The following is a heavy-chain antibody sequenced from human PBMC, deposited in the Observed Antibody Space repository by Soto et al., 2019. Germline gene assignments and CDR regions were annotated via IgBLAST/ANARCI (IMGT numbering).Heavy chain of an antibody. CDR3: ARDPIRGKHYYGMDV. V-gene: IGHV3-30-3*01. J-gene: IGHJ6*02. D-gene: IGHD6-25*01. CDR2: VSYDGSNK. CDR1: GFTFSSYA. Sequence: PGGSLRLSCAASGFTFSSYAMHWVRQAPGKGLEWVAVVSYDGSNKYYADSVKGRFTISRDNSKNTLYLQMNSLRAEDTAVYYCARDPIRGKHYYGMDVWGQGTTVTVSS.